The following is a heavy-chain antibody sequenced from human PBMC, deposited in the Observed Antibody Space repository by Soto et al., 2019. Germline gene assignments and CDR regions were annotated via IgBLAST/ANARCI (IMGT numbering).Heavy chain of an antibody. CDR2: INSDGSRR. D-gene: IGHD4-4*01. CDR1: GFTFTDYW. J-gene: IGHJ4*02. V-gene: IGHV3-74*03. CDR3: ARETYRGLYFDY. Sequence: GGSLRLSCAASGFTFTDYWTHWFRQAPGKGLVWVSRINSDGSRRTYADSVTGRFTISRDNAKNTLYLQMNSLRVEDTAVYYCARETYRGLYFDYWGQGTLVTVS.